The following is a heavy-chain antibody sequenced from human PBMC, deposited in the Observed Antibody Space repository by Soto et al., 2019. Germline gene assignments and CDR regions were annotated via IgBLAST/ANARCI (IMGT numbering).Heavy chain of an antibody. D-gene: IGHD3-22*01. CDR2: INPNSGGT. CDR1: VYTFTGYY. Sequence: GSSVTVSCMASVYTFTGYYMLWVGQAPGQGLEWRGWINPNSGGTNYAQKFQARVTRTRDTSISTAYMELSRLRSDDTAVYYCARDYYDSSGYDRPDYWGQGTLVTVSS. CDR3: ARDYYDSSGYDRPDY. V-gene: IGHV1-2*02. J-gene: IGHJ4*02.